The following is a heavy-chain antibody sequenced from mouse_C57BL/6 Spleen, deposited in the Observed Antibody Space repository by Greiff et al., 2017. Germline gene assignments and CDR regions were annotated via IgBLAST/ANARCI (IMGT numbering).Heavy chain of an antibody. CDR1: GYAFSSSW. CDR2: IYPGDGDT. V-gene: IGHV1-82*01. D-gene: IGHD3-3*01. CDR3: ARGTPY. J-gene: IGHJ3*01. Sequence: QVHVKQSGPELVKPGASVKISCKASGYAFSSSWMNWVKQRPGQGLEWIGRIYPGDGDTNYNGKFKGKATLTADKSSSTAYMQLSSLTSEDSAVYFCARGTPYWGQGTLVTVSA.